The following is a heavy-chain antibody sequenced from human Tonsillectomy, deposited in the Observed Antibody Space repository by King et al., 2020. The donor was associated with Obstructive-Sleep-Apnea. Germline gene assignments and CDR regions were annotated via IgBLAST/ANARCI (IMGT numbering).Heavy chain of an antibody. Sequence: VQLVESGAEVKKPGESLRISCKGSGYSFTSYWISWVRQMPGKGLEWMGRIDPSDSYTNYSPSFQGHVTISADKSISTAYLQWSSLKASDTAMDYCARQVARPYVHYYGMDVWGQGTTVTVSS. CDR2: IDPSDSYT. D-gene: IGHD2-15*01. CDR1: GYSFTSYW. CDR3: ARQVARPYVHYYGMDV. V-gene: IGHV5-10-1*01. J-gene: IGHJ6*02.